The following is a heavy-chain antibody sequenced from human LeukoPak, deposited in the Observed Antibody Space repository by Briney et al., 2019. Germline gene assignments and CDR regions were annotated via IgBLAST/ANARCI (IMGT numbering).Heavy chain of an antibody. V-gene: IGHV3-33*01. CDR2: IWYDGSKV. CDR1: GFTFSSYV. J-gene: IGHJ4*02. CDR3: ARDLVWSGYYTLDY. Sequence: PGRSLRLSCAASGFTFSSYVMHWVRQAPGKGLDWVAVIWYDGSKVYYADSVKGRFNISRDNSRSTLYLQMNSLRAEDTAVYYCARDLVWSGYYTLDYWGQGTLVTVSS. D-gene: IGHD3-3*01.